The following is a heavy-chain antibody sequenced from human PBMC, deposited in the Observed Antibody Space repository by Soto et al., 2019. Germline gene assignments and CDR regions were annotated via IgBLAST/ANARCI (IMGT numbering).Heavy chain of an antibody. Sequence: GGSVRLYYAASGFTFSSYAMSWVRQAPGNGLELVSAISGSGGSTYYAATLKRRFTISRDNSKNTLYLQMNSLRAEDTAVYCCAKDSRWELPFDYWGQGTLVTVSS. CDR2: ISGSGGST. J-gene: IGHJ4*02. D-gene: IGHD1-26*01. V-gene: IGHV3-23*01. CDR1: GFTFSSYA. CDR3: AKDSRWELPFDY.